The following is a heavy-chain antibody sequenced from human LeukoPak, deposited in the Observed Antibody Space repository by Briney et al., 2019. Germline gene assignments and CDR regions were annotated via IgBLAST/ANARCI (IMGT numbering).Heavy chain of an antibody. CDR3: ARDVLTFGGVSADNSDY. D-gene: IGHD3-16*01. Sequence: GGSLRLSCAASGFTFSSYWMSWVRQAPGKGLEWVAIIKQDGSEKYYVDSVKGRFTISRDNAKNSLYLQMNSLRAEDTAVYYCARDVLTFGGVSADNSDYWGQGTLVTVSS. V-gene: IGHV3-7*01. J-gene: IGHJ4*02. CDR2: IKQDGSEK. CDR1: GFTFSSYW.